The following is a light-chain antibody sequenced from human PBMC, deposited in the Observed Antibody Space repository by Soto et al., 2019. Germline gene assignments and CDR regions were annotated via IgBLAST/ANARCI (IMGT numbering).Light chain of an antibody. CDR2: LGS. J-gene: IGKJ1*01. CDR3: MHMLQTPCT. V-gene: IGKV2-28*01. CDR1: QSLLHSNGYNY. Sequence: DIVMTQSPLSLPVTPGEPASISCRSSQSLLHSNGYNYLDWYLQKPVQSPQVLIYLGSNRASGVPDRFSGSGSGTDFTLKISRGEAEDVWVYYCMHMLQTPCTFVHGTKVVIK.